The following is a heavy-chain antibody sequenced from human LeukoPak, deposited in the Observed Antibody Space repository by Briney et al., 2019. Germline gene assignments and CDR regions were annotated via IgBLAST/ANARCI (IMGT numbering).Heavy chain of an antibody. CDR1: GGSFSGYY. CDR2: INHSGST. V-gene: IGHV4-34*01. Sequence: SETLYLTCAVYGGSFSGYYWSWIRQPPGKGLEWIGEINHSGSTNYNPSLKSRVTISVDTSKNQFSLKLSSVTAADTAVYYCASEYSSSGRLFDYWGQGTLVTVSS. CDR3: ASEYSSSGRLFDY. J-gene: IGHJ4*02. D-gene: IGHD6-6*01.